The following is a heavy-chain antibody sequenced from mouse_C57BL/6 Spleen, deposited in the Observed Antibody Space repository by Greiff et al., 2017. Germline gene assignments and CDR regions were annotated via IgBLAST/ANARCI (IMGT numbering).Heavy chain of an antibody. J-gene: IGHJ2*01. CDR2: IYPGSGST. CDR3: ARSGNYPSDY. D-gene: IGHD2-1*01. CDR1: GYTFTSYW. V-gene: IGHV1-55*01. Sequence: QVHVKQPGAELVKPGASVKMSCKASGYTFTSYWITWVKQRPGQGLEWIGDIYPGSGSTNYNEKFKSKATLTVDTSSSTAYMQLSSLTSEDSAVYYCARSGNYPSDYWGQGTTLTVSS.